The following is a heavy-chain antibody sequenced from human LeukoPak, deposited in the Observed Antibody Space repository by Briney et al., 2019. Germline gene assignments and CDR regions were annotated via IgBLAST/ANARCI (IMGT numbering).Heavy chain of an antibody. CDR3: AHPYPGGA. J-gene: IGHJ5*02. D-gene: IGHD3-16*01. CDR1: GGSISSYY. V-gene: IGHV4-59*04. CDR2: IYYGGGT. Sequence: SETLSLTCTVSGGSISSYYWSWIRQPPGKGLEWIGNIYYGGGTHYNASLQSRVTISVDTSKNQFSLKLRSVTAADTAIYYCAHPYPGGAWGQGILVTVSS.